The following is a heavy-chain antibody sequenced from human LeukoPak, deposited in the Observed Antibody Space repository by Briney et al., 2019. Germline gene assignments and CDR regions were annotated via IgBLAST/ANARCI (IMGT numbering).Heavy chain of an antibody. CDR2: FSSVGSYK. J-gene: IGHJ4*02. D-gene: IGHD3-16*01. V-gene: IGHV3-21*01. CDR3: ARDFGIFDY. Sequence: GGSLRLSCAASGFIFSDYDMNWVRQAPGQGLEWVALFSSVGSYKYYADSVKGRFTISRDNAKSLVYLQMNSLRAEDTAVYYCARDFGIFDYWGQGTLVTVSS. CDR1: GFIFSDYD.